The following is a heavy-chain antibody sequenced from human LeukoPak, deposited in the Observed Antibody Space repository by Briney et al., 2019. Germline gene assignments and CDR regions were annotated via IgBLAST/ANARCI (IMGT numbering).Heavy chain of an antibody. V-gene: IGHV3-21*01. CDR3: ARDLVQQGDWFDP. D-gene: IGHD3-10*01. CDR1: GFTFSSYS. Sequence: GGXLRLSCAASGFTFSSYSMNWVGQAPGKGREGVSSISSSSSYIYYADSVKGRFTISRDNAKNSLYLQMNSLRAEDTAVYYCARDLVQQGDWFDPWGQGTLVTVSS. CDR2: ISSSSSYI. J-gene: IGHJ5*02.